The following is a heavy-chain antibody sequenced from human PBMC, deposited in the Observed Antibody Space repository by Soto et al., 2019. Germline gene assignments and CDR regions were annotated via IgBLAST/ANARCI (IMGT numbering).Heavy chain of an antibody. V-gene: IGHV3-30-3*01. CDR1: GFTYGSYA. CDR3: ARERVTAMASDY. Sequence: GGSLRLSCAASGFTYGSYAMHWVRQAPGKGLERVAVITYDASNKYYADSVKGRFTISRDNSKNTLYLQMNSLRAEDTAVYYCARERVTAMASDYWGQGTLVTVSS. CDR2: ITYDASNK. J-gene: IGHJ4*02. D-gene: IGHD5-18*01.